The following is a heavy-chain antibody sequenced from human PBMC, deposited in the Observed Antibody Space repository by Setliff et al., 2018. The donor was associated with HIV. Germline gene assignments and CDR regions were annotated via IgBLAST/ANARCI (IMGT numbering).Heavy chain of an antibody. V-gene: IGHV3-72*01. J-gene: IGHJ6*03. CDR1: GFSVNNNY. D-gene: IGHD3-10*01. Sequence: GGSLRLSCAASGFSVNNNYMTWVRQAPGKGLEWVGRSRNKANSYTTEYAASVKGRFTISRDDSKNSLYLQMNSLKTEDTAVYYCTRGRLLWSGSYYYYYMDVWGKGTTVTVSS. CDR2: SRNKANSYTT. CDR3: TRGRLLWSGSYYYYYMDV.